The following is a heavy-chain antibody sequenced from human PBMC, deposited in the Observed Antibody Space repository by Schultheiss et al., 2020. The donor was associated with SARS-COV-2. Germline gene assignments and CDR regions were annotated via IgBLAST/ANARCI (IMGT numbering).Heavy chain of an antibody. CDR2: IYWNDDK. Sequence: SGPTLVKPTQTLTLTCTFSGFSLSTSGVGVGWIRQPPGKALEWLALIYWNDDKRYSPSLKSRLTITKDTSKNQVVLTMTNMDPVDTATYYCARTVGAAAGITDWGQGTLVTVSS. D-gene: IGHD6-13*01. V-gene: IGHV2-5*01. CDR3: ARTVGAAAGITD. J-gene: IGHJ4*02. CDR1: GFSLSTSGVG.